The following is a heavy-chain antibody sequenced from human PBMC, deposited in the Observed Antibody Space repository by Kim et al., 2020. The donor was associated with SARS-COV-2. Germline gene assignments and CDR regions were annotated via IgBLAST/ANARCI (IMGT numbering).Heavy chain of an antibody. Sequence: ASVKVSCKASGYNFTSYPMNWVRRAPGQGLEWMGWMSTNTGNPTYVQAFTGRFDFSSDSAVGTAYLHISGLKTEYTAVYYCSRENIEYGMDVWCQGTTVT. CDR1: GYNFTSYP. V-gene: IGHV7-4-1*02. CDR3: SRENIEYGMDV. D-gene: IGHD2-15*01. J-gene: IGHJ6*02. CDR2: MSTNTGNP.